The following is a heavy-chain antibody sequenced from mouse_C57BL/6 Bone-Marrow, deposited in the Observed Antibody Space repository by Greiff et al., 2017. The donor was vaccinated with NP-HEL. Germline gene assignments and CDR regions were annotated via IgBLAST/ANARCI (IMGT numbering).Heavy chain of an antibody. D-gene: IGHD1-1*01. J-gene: IGHJ1*03. CDR1: GFTFSDAW. V-gene: IGHV6-6*01. CDR2: IRNKANNHAT. CDR3: TRDNLLLQDFDV. Sequence: EVQRVESGGGLVQPGGSMKLSCAASGFTFSDAWMDWVRQSPEKGLEWVAEIRNKANNHATYYAESVKGRFTISRDDSKSSVYLQMNSLRAEDTGIYYCTRDNLLLQDFDVWGTGTTVTVSS.